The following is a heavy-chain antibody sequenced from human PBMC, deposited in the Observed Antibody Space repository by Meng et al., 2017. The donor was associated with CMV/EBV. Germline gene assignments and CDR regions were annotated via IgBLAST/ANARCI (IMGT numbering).Heavy chain of an antibody. CDR1: GYTFTSYG. J-gene: IGHJ6*02. V-gene: IGHV1-18*01. CDR2: ISAYNGNT. Sequence: ASVKVSCKASGYTFTSYGIRWVRQAPGQGLEWMGWISAYNGNTNYAQKLQGRVTMTTDTSTSTAYMELRSLRSDDTAGYYCARVPDFWSGLDDGMDAWGQGTTVTVSS. CDR3: ARVPDFWSGLDDGMDA. D-gene: IGHD3-3*01.